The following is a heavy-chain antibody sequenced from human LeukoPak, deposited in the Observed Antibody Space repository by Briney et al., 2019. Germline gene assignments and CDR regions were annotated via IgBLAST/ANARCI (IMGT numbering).Heavy chain of an antibody. CDR1: GFTFDDYA. V-gene: IGHV3-9*01. Sequence: GGSLRLSCAASGFTFDDYAMHWVRLAPGKGLEWVSGISWNSGSIDYSDSVKGRFTISRDNAKNSLYLQMDSLRAEDTAVYYCARDLMGIAYRGAFYYWGQGTLVTVSS. D-gene: IGHD6-13*01. CDR2: ISWNSGSI. CDR3: ARDLMGIAYRGAFYY. J-gene: IGHJ4*02.